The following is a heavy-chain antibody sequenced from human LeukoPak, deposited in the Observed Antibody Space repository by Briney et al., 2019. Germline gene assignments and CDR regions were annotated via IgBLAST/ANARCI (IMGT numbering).Heavy chain of an antibody. CDR3: AKYSSYYDILTGLPGD. CDR1: GFTFSSYG. J-gene: IGHJ4*02. Sequence: PGGSLRLSCAASGFTFSSYGMHWVRQAPGKGLEWVAVISYDGSNKYYADSVKGRFTISRDNSKNTLYLQMNSLRAEDTAVYYCAKYSSYYDILTGLPGDWGQGTLVTVSS. V-gene: IGHV3-30*18. D-gene: IGHD3-9*01. CDR2: ISYDGSNK.